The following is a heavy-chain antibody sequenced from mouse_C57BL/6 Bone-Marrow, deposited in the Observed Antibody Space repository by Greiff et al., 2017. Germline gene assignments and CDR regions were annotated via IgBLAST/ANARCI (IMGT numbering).Heavy chain of an antibody. Sequence: VMLVESGAELVKPGASVKISCKASGYAFSSYWLNWVKQRPGKGLEWIGQIYPGDGDTNYNGKFKGKATLTADKSSSTAYMQLSSLTSEDSAVYFCARTYYYGNLAWFAYWGQGTLVTVSA. J-gene: IGHJ3*01. CDR1: GYAFSSYW. CDR2: IYPGDGDT. V-gene: IGHV1-80*01. D-gene: IGHD1-1*01. CDR3: ARTYYYGNLAWFAY.